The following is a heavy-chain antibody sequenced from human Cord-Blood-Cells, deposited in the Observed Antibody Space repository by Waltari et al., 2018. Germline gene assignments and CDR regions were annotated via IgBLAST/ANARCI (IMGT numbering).Heavy chain of an antibody. D-gene: IGHD6-13*01. J-gene: IGHJ4*02. V-gene: IGHV1-2*02. Sequence: QGQLVQSGAEVKKPVASVKVSCKASGYTFAGSYMHWVLQAPGQGLEWMGWINPNSGGTNSAQKFQGRVTMTSDTSISTAYMELSRLRSDDPAVYYCASGYSSSWYYFDYWGQGTLVTVSS. CDR2: INPNSGGT. CDR1: GYTFAGSY. CDR3: ASGYSSSWYYFDY.